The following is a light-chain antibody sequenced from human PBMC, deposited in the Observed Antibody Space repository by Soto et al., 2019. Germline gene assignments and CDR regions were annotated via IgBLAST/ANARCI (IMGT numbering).Light chain of an antibody. CDR3: QQYDSYSWT. J-gene: IGKJ1*01. Sequence: DINMTQSPFTLSASAGYTATISCRASQTISSWLAWYQQKPGKAPNLLIYRASTLESGVPSRFSGSGSGTEFTLTISSLQPDDFATYYCQQYDSYSWTFGQGTKVDIK. CDR2: RAS. CDR1: QTISSW. V-gene: IGKV1-5*03.